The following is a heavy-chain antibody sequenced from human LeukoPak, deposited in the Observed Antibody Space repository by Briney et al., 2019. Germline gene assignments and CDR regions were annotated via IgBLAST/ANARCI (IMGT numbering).Heavy chain of an antibody. Sequence: SETLSLTCTVSGGSIATSPYYWGWIRQPPGQGLEWIGRIYPSGSTNYNPSLKSRVTISIDTSKNQFSLKLNSVTAADTAVYYCARLSVDTARVRDYWGQGTLVTVSS. D-gene: IGHD5-18*01. CDR2: IYPSGST. J-gene: IGHJ4*02. CDR3: ARLSVDTARVRDY. V-gene: IGHV4-39*01. CDR1: GGSIATSPYY.